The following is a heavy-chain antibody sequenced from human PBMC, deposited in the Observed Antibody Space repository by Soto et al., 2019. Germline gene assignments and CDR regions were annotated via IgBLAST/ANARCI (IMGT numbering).Heavy chain of an antibody. CDR2: IYYSGST. CDR1: GGSISSSSYY. Sequence: PSETLSLTCTVSGGSISSSSYYWGWIRQPPGKGLEWIGSIYYSGSTHYNPSLKSRVTISVDTSKNQFSLKLTSVTAADTAVYYCARLGSGSSGWEGDYWGQGTLVTVSS. CDR3: ARLGSGSSGWEGDY. V-gene: IGHV4-39*01. D-gene: IGHD6-19*01. J-gene: IGHJ4*02.